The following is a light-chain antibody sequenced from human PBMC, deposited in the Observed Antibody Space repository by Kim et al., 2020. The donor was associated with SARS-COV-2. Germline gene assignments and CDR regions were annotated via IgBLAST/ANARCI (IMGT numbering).Light chain of an antibody. CDR2: GNN. CDR1: SDNVSNRG. J-gene: IGLJ2*01. V-gene: IGLV10-54*01. Sequence: QPARGTSTGSSDNVSNRGETWRQQHPNHPPKLLSYGNNNQPSGISQRLSASRSGNTASLTITGLQPEDEADYYCSAWDSSLSTVVFGGGTQLTVL. CDR3: SAWDSSLSTVV.